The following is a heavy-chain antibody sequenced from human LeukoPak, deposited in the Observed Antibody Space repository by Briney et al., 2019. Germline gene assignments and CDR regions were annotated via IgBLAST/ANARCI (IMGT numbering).Heavy chain of an antibody. Sequence: PSETLSLTCTVSGGSISSYYWSWIRQPPGKGLEWSGYIYYRGSTNYNPSLQSRVTISVDTSRNQFSLKLSSVTAADTAVYYCASTYYDILTGYSFEYWGQGTLVTVSS. J-gene: IGHJ4*02. V-gene: IGHV4-59*01. D-gene: IGHD3-9*01. CDR3: ASTYYDILTGYSFEY. CDR2: IYYRGST. CDR1: GGSISSYY.